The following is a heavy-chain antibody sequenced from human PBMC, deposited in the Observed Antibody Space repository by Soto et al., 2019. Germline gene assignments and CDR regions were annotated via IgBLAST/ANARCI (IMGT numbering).Heavy chain of an antibody. CDR2: IIPIFGTA. J-gene: IGHJ6*02. V-gene: IGHV1-69*13. CDR3: ARIGLREELGYYYYHGMDV. Sequence: SVKVSCKASGGTFSSYAISWVRQAPGQGREWMGGIIPIFGTANYAQKFQGRVTITADESTSTAYMELSSLRSEDTGVYCCARIGLREELGYYYYHGMDVWGQGTTVTVSS. CDR1: GGTFSSYA. D-gene: IGHD3-10*01.